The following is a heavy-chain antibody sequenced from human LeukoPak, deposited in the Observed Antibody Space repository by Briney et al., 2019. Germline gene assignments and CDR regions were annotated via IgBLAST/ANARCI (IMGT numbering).Heavy chain of an antibody. Sequence: GSLRLSCAASAFTFSIYTMSWVRQAPGEGLEWVSAISNIGGSTYYADSVKGRFTISRDNSKNTLYMQMNSLRAEDTAVYYCAKDGYVSWAYQLSHFDYWGQGTLVTVSS. D-gene: IGHD2-2*03. V-gene: IGHV3-23*01. CDR3: AKDGYVSWAYQLSHFDY. J-gene: IGHJ4*02. CDR2: ISNIGGST. CDR1: AFTFSIYT.